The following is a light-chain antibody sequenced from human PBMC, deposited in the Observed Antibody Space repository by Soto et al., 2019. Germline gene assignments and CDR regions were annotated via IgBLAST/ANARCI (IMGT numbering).Light chain of an antibody. CDR3: QQTFTTPLT. J-gene: IGKJ4*01. CDR2: GVS. CDR1: QNIHSY. Sequence: DIQMTQSPSSLSASIGDRVTITCRASQNIHSYLNWYQQTPGKPPELLIFGVSNLESGVPSRFSGSGSGTDFTLTISSLQREDFATYYCQQTFTTPLTFGGGTKV. V-gene: IGKV1-39*01.